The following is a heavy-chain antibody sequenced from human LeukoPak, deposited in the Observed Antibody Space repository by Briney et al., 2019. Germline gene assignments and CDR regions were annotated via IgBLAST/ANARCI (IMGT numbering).Heavy chain of an antibody. V-gene: IGHV4-4*02. CDR3: ASRCGGNSDSCWFDP. D-gene: IGHD4-23*01. CDR1: GGSISSSNW. J-gene: IGHJ5*02. CDR2: INHSGST. Sequence: SETLSLTCAVSGGSISSSNWWSWVRQPPGKGLEWIGEINHSGSTNYNPSLKSRVTISVDTSKNQFSLKLSSVTAADTAVYYCASRCGGNSDSCWFDPWGQGTLVTVSS.